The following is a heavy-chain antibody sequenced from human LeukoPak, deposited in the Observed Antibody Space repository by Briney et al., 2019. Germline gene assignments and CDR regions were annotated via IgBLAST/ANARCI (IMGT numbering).Heavy chain of an antibody. D-gene: IGHD3-16*01. CDR3: AKLKINYYYYMDV. CDR1: GFTFTVYD. CDR2: IRSDGRNK. V-gene: IGHV3-30*02. J-gene: IGHJ6*03. Sequence: GGSLRLSCSASGFTFTVYDMTWVRQAPGQGLEWVAFIRSDGRNKYYADSVKGRLTISRDNTKNMLYLQMNSLRAEDTAVYYCAKLKINYYYYMDVWGKGTTVIVSS.